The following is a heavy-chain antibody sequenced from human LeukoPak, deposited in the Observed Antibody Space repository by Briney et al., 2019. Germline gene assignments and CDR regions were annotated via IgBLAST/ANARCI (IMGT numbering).Heavy chain of an antibody. Sequence: ASETLSLTCAVSGVSISSGGYSWSWIRQPPGKGLEWIGYIYHSGSTYYNPSLKSRVTISVDRSKNQFSLKLSSVTAADTAVYYCARAEEYGSGSYYFDYWGQGTLVTVSS. J-gene: IGHJ4*02. CDR1: GVSISSGGYS. V-gene: IGHV4-30-2*01. CDR2: IYHSGST. D-gene: IGHD3-10*01. CDR3: ARAEEYGSGSYYFDY.